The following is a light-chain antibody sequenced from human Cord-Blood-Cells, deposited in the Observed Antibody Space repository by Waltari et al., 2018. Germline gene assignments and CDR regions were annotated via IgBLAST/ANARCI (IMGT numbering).Light chain of an antibody. J-gene: IGLJ3*02. V-gene: IGLV2-14*01. Sequence: QSVLTQPASVSGSPGQSITISCTGTSSDVGGYNYVSWYQQHPGKVPKLMIYDVSKRPSGVSNRFSGSKSGNTASLTISGLQAEDEADYYCSSYTSSSTFWVFGGGTKLTVL. CDR2: DVS. CDR3: SSYTSSSTFWV. CDR1: SSDVGGYNY.